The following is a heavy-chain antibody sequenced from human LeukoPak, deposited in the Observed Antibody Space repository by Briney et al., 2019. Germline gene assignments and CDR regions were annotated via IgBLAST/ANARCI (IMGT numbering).Heavy chain of an antibody. Sequence: ASVKVSCKASGYTFTSYDINWVRQATGQGLEWMGWISVSSGTTTYAEDFQGRLTISTDSSTGTAYMEIRSLRPDDTAVYFCTRDVSRGYMDLWGQGSLVTVAS. J-gene: IGHJ4*02. V-gene: IGHV1-18*01. D-gene: IGHD6-25*01. CDR3: TRDVSRGYMDL. CDR2: ISVSSGTT. CDR1: GYTFTSYD.